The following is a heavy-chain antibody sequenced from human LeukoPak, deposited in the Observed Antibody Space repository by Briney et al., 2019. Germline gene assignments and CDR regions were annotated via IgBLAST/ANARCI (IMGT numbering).Heavy chain of an antibody. V-gene: IGHV3-48*02. CDR2: ISGRGSTI. J-gene: IGHJ6*02. CDR3: ARGGNSYYYYGMDV. Sequence: PGGSLRLSCVASGFAFSSYSMDCVRQAPGKGREWVSYISGRGSTIYYADSVKGRVTISRDTAKNSLYLRMNSLRDEDSAVYYCARGGNSYYYYGMDVWGQGTTVTVSS. CDR1: GFAFSSYS. D-gene: IGHD3-10*01.